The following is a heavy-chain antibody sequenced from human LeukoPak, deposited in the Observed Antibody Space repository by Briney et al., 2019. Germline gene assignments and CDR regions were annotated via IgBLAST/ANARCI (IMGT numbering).Heavy chain of an antibody. CDR2: ISYDGSNK. J-gene: IGHJ4*02. CDR3: ARSFIIVVPAATFDY. Sequence: GGSLRLSCAASGFTFSSYAMHWVRQAPGKGLEWVAVISYDGSNKYYADSVKGRFTISRDNSKNTLYLQMNSLRAEDTAVYYCARSFIIVVPAATFDYWGQGTLVTVSS. V-gene: IGHV3-30-3*01. D-gene: IGHD2-2*01. CDR1: GFTFSSYA.